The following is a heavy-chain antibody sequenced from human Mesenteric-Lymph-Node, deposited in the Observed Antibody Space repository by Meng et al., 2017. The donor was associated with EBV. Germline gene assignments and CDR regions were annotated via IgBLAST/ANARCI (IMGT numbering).Heavy chain of an antibody. D-gene: IGHD3-22*01. CDR2: INHSGST. CDR1: GGAFSGYY. CDR3: RYYYDSSGYSLDY. V-gene: IGHV4-34*01. Sequence: QLQQGGAGRWKPSETLSLTCAVYGGAFSGYYWGWVRQPPGKGLEWIGEINHSGSTNYNPSLKSRVTISVDTSKNQFSLKLSSVTAADTAVYYCRYYYDSSGYSLDYWGQGTLVTVSS. J-gene: IGHJ4*02.